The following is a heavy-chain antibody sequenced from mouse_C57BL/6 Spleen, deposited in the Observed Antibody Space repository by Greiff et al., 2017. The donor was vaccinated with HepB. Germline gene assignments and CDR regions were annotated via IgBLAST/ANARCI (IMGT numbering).Heavy chain of an antibody. D-gene: IGHD2-4*01. V-gene: IGHV1-75*01. CDR1: GYTFTDYY. CDR2: IFPGSGST. CDR3: ARYDYSAWFAY. J-gene: IGHJ3*01. Sequence: VKLVESGPELVKPGASVKISCKASGYTFTDYYINWVKQRPGQGLEWIGWIFPGSGSTYYNEKFKGKATLTVDKSSSTAYMLLSSLTSEDSAVYFCARYDYSAWFAYWGQGTLVTVSA.